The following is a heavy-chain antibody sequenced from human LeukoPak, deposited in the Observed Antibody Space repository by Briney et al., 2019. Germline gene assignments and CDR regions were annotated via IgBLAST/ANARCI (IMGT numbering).Heavy chain of an antibody. D-gene: IGHD6-25*01. V-gene: IGHV3-74*01. J-gene: IGHJ4*02. CDR2: INSDGSST. CDR1: GFTFSSYW. CDR3: ARLGSQGGVAALDY. Sequence: GGSLRLSCAASGFTFSSYWMHWVRQAPGKGLVWVSRINSDGSSTSYADSVKGRFTISRDNAKNTLYLQMNSLRAEDTAVYYCARLGSQGGVAALDYWGQGTLATVSS.